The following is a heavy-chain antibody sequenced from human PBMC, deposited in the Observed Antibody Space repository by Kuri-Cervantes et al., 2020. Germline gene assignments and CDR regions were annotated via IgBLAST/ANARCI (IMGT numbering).Heavy chain of an antibody. CDR1: GFTFSSYW. Sequence: GESLKISCAASGFTFSSYWMHWVRQAPGKGLSLVAHINSAGINTTYADSVRGRFTISRDNANNSLHLQMNSLRAEDTGVYYFARMTCMDVWGKGTTVTVSS. J-gene: IGHJ6*04. CDR2: INSAGINT. V-gene: IGHV3-74*01. CDR3: ARMTCMDV.